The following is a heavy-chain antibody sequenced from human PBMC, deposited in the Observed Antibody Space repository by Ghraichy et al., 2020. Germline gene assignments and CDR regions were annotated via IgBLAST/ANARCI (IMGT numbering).Heavy chain of an antibody. Sequence: SETLSLTCTVSGGSISSYYWNWIRQPAGKGLEWIGSIYTSGSTNYNPSLKSRVTMSVDTSKNQFSLKLSSVTAADTAIYYCAREKVVPAAMSKGDDWFDPWGQGTLVTVSS. CDR2: IYTSGST. CDR1: GGSISSYY. D-gene: IGHD2-2*01. J-gene: IGHJ5*02. V-gene: IGHV4-4*07. CDR3: AREKVVPAAMSKGDDWFDP.